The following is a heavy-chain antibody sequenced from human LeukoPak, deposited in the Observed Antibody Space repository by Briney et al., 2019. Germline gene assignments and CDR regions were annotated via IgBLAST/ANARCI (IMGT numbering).Heavy chain of an antibody. CDR3: ARGGHVMVIHPFDY. V-gene: IGHV1-8*01. CDR2: MNPNSGNT. J-gene: IGHJ4*02. CDR1: GYTFTSYD. D-gene: IGHD3-22*01. Sequence: GASVKVSCKASGYTFTSYDINWVRQATGQGLEWMGWMNPNSGNTGYAQKFQGRVTMTRNTSISTAYMELSSLRSEDTAVYYCARGGHVMVIHPFDYWGQGTLVTVSS.